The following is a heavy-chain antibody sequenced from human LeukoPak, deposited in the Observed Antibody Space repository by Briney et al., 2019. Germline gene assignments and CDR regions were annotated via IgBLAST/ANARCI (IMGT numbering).Heavy chain of an antibody. CDR3: AKDASTIVVVITSYFDY. CDR2: ISGSGGST. D-gene: IGHD3-22*01. J-gene: IGHJ4*02. V-gene: IGHV3-23*01. Sequence: PGGSLRLSCAASGFTFSSYAMSWVRQAPGKGLEWVSAISGSGGSTYYADSVKGRFTISRDNSKNTLYLQMNSLRAEDTAVYYCAKDASTIVVVITSYFDYWGQGTLVTVSS. CDR1: GFTFSSYA.